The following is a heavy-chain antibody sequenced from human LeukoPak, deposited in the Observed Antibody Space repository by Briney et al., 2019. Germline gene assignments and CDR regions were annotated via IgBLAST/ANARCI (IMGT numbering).Heavy chain of an antibody. CDR2: ISGSGGST. D-gene: IGHD6-13*01. Sequence: GGSLRLSCAASGFTFSSYAMSWVRQAPGKGLEWVSAISGSGGSTYYADSVKGRFTISRDNSKNTLYLQMNSLRAEDTAVYYCARSPGIAAAGIHWYFDLWGRGTLVTVSS. CDR3: ARSPGIAAAGIHWYFDL. V-gene: IGHV3-23*01. CDR1: GFTFSSYA. J-gene: IGHJ2*01.